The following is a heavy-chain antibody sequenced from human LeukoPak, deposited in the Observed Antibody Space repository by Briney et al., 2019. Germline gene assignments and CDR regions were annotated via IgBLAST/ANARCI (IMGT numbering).Heavy chain of an antibody. Sequence: AGGSLRLSCAASGFTVSSNYMSWVRQAPGKGLEWVSGIYSGGSTCYADSVKGRFTLSRDNSKNTLYLQMNSLRAEDTAVYYCARGWLRTYGGNPDAFDIWGQGTVVTVSS. CDR2: IYSGGST. D-gene: IGHD4-23*01. CDR3: ARGWLRTYGGNPDAFDI. J-gene: IGHJ3*02. CDR1: GFTVSSNY. V-gene: IGHV3-53*01.